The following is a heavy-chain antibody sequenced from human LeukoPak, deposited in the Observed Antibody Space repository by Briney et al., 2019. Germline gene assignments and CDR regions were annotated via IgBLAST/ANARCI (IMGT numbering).Heavy chain of an antibody. Sequence: GGSLRLSCAASGFTFSSYSMNWVRQAPGKGLEWVSSISSSSSYIYHADSVKGRFTISRDNAKNSLYLQMNSLRAEDTAVYYCARDDYYGSGSWQWGQGTLVTVSS. J-gene: IGHJ4*02. CDR3: ARDDYYGSGSWQ. D-gene: IGHD3-10*01. CDR1: GFTFSSYS. CDR2: ISSSSSYI. V-gene: IGHV3-21*01.